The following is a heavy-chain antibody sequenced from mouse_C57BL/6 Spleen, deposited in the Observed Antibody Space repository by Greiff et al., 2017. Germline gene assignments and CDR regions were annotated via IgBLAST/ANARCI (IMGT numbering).Heavy chain of an antibody. CDR3: ARSNSNYLFDY. J-gene: IGHJ2*01. CDR2: IDPSDSYT. CDR1: GYTFTSYW. V-gene: IGHV1-69*01. D-gene: IGHD2-5*01. Sequence: QVQLQQPGAELVMPGASVKLSCKASGYTFTSYWMHWVKQRPGQGLEWIGEIDPSDSYTNYNQKFKGKSTLTVDKSSSTAYMQLSSLTSEDSAVYYFARSNSNYLFDYWGQGTTLTVSS.